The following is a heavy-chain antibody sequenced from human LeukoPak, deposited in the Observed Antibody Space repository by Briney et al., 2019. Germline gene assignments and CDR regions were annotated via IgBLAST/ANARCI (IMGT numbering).Heavy chain of an antibody. D-gene: IGHD3-3*01. J-gene: IGHJ6*02. CDR1: GGSFSGYY. V-gene: IGHV3-23*01. Sequence: ETLSLTCAVYGGSFSGYYWSWIRQPPGKGLEWVSAISGSGGSTYYADSVKGRFTISRDNSKNTLYLQMNSLRAEDTAVYYCATDPRTILGVVILYGMDVWGQGTTVTVSS. CDR3: ATDPRTILGVVILYGMDV. CDR2: ISGSGGST.